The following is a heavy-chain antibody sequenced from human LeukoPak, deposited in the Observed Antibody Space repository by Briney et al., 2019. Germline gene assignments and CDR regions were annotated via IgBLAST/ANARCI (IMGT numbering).Heavy chain of an antibody. CDR3: ARDPYSGSYGDYYYYYMDV. Sequence: GGSLRLSCAASGFTFSDYYMSWVRQAPGKGLEWVSSISSRSTYIYYADSVKGRFTISRDNAKNSLFLQMNSLRPEDTAVYYCARDPYSGSYGDYYYYYMDVWGKGTTVTISS. CDR2: ISSRSTYI. CDR1: GFTFSDYY. V-gene: IGHV3-21*01. D-gene: IGHD1-26*01. J-gene: IGHJ6*03.